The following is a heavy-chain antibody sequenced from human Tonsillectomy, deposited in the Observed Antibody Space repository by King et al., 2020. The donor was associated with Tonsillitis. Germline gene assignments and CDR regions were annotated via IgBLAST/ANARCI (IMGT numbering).Heavy chain of an antibody. Sequence: VQLVESGGGLVKPGGSLRLSCAASGFTFSSYSMNWVGQAPEKGLEWVSSISSSSSYIYYEDSVKGRFTISRDNANNSLYLQMNSLRAEDTAVYYCARDQQLIRWGQGTLVTVSS. CDR1: GFTFSSYS. CDR3: ARDQQLIR. D-gene: IGHD6-13*01. CDR2: ISSSSSYI. J-gene: IGHJ4*02. V-gene: IGHV3-21*01.